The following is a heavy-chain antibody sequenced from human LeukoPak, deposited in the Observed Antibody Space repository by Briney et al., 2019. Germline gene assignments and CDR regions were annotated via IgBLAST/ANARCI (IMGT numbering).Heavy chain of an antibody. V-gene: IGHV4-30-2*01. CDR1: GGSISSGGYS. CDR3: ASSPQTSGYCSSTSCYHLYYYYMDV. CDR2: IYHSGST. D-gene: IGHD2-2*01. J-gene: IGHJ6*03. Sequence: PSETLSLTCAVSGGSISSGGYSWSWIRQPPGKGLEWIGYIYHSGSTYYNPSLKSRVTISVDRSKNQFSLKLSSVTAADTAVYYCASSPQTSGYCSSTSCYHLYYYYMDVWGKGTTVTVSS.